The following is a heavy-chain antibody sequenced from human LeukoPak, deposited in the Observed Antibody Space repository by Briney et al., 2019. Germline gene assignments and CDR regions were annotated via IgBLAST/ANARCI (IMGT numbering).Heavy chain of an antibody. CDR1: GGSISSSSYY. J-gene: IGHJ2*01. CDR3: ARDLGPYSSSWYGKVDL. Sequence: MTSETLSLTCTVSGGSISSSSYYWGWIRQPPGKGLEWIGSIYYSGSTYYNPSLKSRVTISVDTSKNQFSLKLSSVTAADTAVYYCARDLGPYSSSWYGKVDLWGRGTLVTVSS. D-gene: IGHD6-13*01. V-gene: IGHV4-39*07. CDR2: IYYSGST.